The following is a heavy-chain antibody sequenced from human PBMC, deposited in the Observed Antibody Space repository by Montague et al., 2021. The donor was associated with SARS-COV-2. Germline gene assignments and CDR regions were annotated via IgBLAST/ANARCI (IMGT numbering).Heavy chain of an antibody. CDR1: GGSFSGYY. Sequence: SETLSLTCAVYGGSFSGYYWSWIRQPPGKGLEWIGEINHSGSTNYNPSLKSRVTISVDTSKNQFSLKLSSVTAADTAVYYCVRHGYGPVFLNDYWGQGTLVTVSS. V-gene: IGHV4-34*01. CDR2: INHSGST. CDR3: VRHGYGPVFLNDY. D-gene: IGHD5-18*01. J-gene: IGHJ4*02.